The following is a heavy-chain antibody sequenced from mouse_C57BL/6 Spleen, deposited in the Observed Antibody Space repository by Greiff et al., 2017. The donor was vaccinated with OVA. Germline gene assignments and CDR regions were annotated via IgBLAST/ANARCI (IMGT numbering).Heavy chain of an antibody. J-gene: IGHJ4*01. Sequence: EVQLQQSGTVLARPGASVKMSCKTSGYTFTSYWMHWVKQRPGQGLEWIGAIYPGNSDTSYNQKFKGKAKLTAVTSASTAYMELSSLTNEDSAVYYCTRPYYYGSTTYAMDYWGQGTSVTVSS. CDR2: IYPGNSDT. CDR3: TRPYYYGSTTYAMDY. V-gene: IGHV1-5*01. CDR1: GYTFTSYW. D-gene: IGHD1-1*01.